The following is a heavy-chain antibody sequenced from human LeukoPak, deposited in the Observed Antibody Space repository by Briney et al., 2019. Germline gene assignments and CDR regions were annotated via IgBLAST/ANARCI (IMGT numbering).Heavy chain of an antibody. V-gene: IGHV3-74*01. CDR3: SRGKIMGDDFDY. J-gene: IGHJ4*02. Sequence: GGSLRLSCAASGFTLSSYWMFWVRQAPGKGLEWVSPINSDGSDTLYADSVKGRFTISRDNAKNTLYLQMNSLRAGDTAVYYCSRGKIMGDDFDYWGEGTLVTVSS. CDR2: INSDGSDT. CDR1: GFTLSSYW. D-gene: IGHD2-21*02.